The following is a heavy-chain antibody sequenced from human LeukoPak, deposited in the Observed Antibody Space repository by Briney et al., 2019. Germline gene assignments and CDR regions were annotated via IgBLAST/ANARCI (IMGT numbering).Heavy chain of an antibody. J-gene: IGHJ6*03. D-gene: IGHD1-7*01. Sequence: PSETLSLTCAVYGGSFSNYYWSWICQPPGKGLEWIGEINDSGRTNYNPSLMSRVTVSVDTSKNQFSLRLTSVTATDTAVYYCARRWNYGRNYYIDVWGNGATVSVSS. CDR2: INDSGRT. V-gene: IGHV4-34*01. CDR1: GGSFSNYY. CDR3: ARRWNYGRNYYIDV.